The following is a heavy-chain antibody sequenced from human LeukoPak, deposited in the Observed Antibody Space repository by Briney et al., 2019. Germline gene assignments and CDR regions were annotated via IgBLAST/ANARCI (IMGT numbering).Heavy chain of an antibody. D-gene: IGHD3-22*01. CDR3: ANSWYYLDSSGLPKSDAFDR. CDR2: IYHSGTT. Sequence: SETLSLXCAVSGGSISSGAYWGLVRQPPGKGLEWIGTIYHSGTTYYNPSLKSRVTLSIDTSKNQFSLKLSSVTAADTAVYYCANSWYYLDSSGLPKSDAFDRWGQGTLVTVSS. CDR1: GGSISSGAY. J-gene: IGHJ3*01. V-gene: IGHV4-38-2*01.